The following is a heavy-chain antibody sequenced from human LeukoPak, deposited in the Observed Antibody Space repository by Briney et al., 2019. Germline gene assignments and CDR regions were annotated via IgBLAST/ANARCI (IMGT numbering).Heavy chain of an antibody. CDR3: AKEVPGSYRDGNYYYYGMDV. V-gene: IGHV3-48*03. CDR2: INPNSSTI. D-gene: IGHD3-16*02. J-gene: IGHJ6*02. CDR1: GYTFIAYE. Sequence: WGSLRLSCAASGYTFIAYEMNWVRQAPGKGLEWMSFINPNSSTIHYAHSVKGRFTVSRDNANKSLYLQMNSLRVEDTAVYYCAKEVPGSYRDGNYYYYGMDVWGQGTTVTVSS.